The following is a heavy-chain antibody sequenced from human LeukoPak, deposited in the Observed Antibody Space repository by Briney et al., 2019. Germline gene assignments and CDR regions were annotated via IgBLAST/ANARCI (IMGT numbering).Heavy chain of an antibody. CDR2: IIPILGIA. V-gene: IGHV1-69*04. J-gene: IGHJ6*02. CDR1: GGTFSSYA. Sequence: SVKVSCKASGGTFSSYAISWVRQAPGQGLEWMGRIIPILGIANYAQKFQGRVTITADKSTSTAYMELSSLRSEDTAVYYCASPLYCSSTSCRIGYYYYGMDVWGQGTTVAVSS. CDR3: ASPLYCSSTSCRIGYYYYGMDV. D-gene: IGHD2-2*01.